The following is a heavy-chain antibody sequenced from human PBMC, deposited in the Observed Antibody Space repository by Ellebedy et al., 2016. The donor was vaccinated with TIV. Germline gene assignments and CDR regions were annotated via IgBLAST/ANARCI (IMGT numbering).Heavy chain of an antibody. CDR3: ARDRAFDDY. Sequence: GGSLRLXXAASGFTFSTYWMNWLRQAPGKGLEWVANINQDGSEKYYVDSVKGRFTISRDNAKNTLYLQMNSLRAEDTAVYYCARDRAFDDYWGQGTLVTVSS. D-gene: IGHD2/OR15-2a*01. CDR2: INQDGSEK. J-gene: IGHJ4*02. CDR1: GFTFSTYW. V-gene: IGHV3-7*01.